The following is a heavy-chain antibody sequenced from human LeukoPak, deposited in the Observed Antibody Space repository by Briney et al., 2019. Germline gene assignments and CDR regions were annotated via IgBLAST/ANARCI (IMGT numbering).Heavy chain of an antibody. V-gene: IGHV3-23*01. J-gene: IGHJ4*02. CDR3: AKDGPGGRLRYFDWLLEAFFDY. CDR1: GFTFSSYA. D-gene: IGHD3-9*01. Sequence: AGGSLRLSCAASGFTFSSYAMSWVRQAPGKGLEWVSAISGSGGSTYYADSVKGRFTISRDNSKNTLYLQMNSLRAGDTAVYYCAKDGPGGRLRYFDWLLEAFFDYWGQGTLVTVSS. CDR2: ISGSGGST.